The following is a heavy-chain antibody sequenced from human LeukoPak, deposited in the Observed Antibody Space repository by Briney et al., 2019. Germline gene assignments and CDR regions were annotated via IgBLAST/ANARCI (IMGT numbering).Heavy chain of an antibody. J-gene: IGHJ4*02. CDR1: GGSFSGYY. CDR2: INHSGTT. CDR3: ARARRGVDY. Sequence: SETLSLTCAVYGGSFSGYYWSWIRQPPGKGMEWLGEINHSGTTTYNTSLKSRVTISVDTSKNQFFLKLRSVTAANTAVNYCARARRGVDYWGQGTLVTVSS. V-gene: IGHV4-34*01.